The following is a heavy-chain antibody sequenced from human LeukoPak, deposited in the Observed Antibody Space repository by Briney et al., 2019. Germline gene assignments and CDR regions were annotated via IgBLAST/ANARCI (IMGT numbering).Heavy chain of an antibody. D-gene: IGHD6-13*01. Sequence: ASVKVSCKASGYTFTHCYMHWVRQAPGQGLEWMGIINPSGGSTSYAQKFQGRVTMTRDTSTSTVYMELSSLRSEDTAVYYCASSLAAAGYYFDYWGQGTLVTVSS. CDR2: INPSGGST. J-gene: IGHJ4*02. CDR1: GYTFTHCY. V-gene: IGHV1-46*01. CDR3: ASSLAAAGYYFDY.